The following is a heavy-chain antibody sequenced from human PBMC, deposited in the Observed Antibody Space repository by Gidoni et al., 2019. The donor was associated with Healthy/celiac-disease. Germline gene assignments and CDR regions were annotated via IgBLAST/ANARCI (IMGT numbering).Heavy chain of an antibody. Sequence: QVQLVQSGAEVKKPGSSVKVSCKASGGTFSSYAISWVRQAPGQGLEWMGGIIPNFGTANYAQKFQGRVTITADESTSTAYMELSSLRSEDTAVYYCAREQVVVVAATGADAFDIWGQGTMVTVSS. CDR1: GGTFSSYA. CDR2: IIPNFGTA. J-gene: IGHJ3*02. D-gene: IGHD2-15*01. CDR3: AREQVVVVAATGADAFDI. V-gene: IGHV1-69*01.